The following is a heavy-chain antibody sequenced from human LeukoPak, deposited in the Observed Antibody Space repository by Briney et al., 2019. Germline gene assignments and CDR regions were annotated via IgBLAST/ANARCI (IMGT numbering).Heavy chain of an antibody. J-gene: IGHJ4*02. CDR3: ARCMTTVTTANFDY. CDR1: GYSISSGYY. D-gene: IGHD4-17*01. Sequence: PSETLSLTCAVSGYSISSGYYWGWIRQPPGKGLEWIGYIYYSGSTNYNPSLKSRVTISVDTSKNQFSLKLSSVTAADTAVYYCARCMTTVTTANFDYWGQGTLVTVSS. CDR2: IYYSGST. V-gene: IGHV4-38-2*01.